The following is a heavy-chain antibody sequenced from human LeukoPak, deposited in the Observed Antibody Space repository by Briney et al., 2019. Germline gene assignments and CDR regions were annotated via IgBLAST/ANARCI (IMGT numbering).Heavy chain of an antibody. CDR2: ISYDGSNK. CDR3: ARDNIGVAAAGLFDY. CDR1: GFTFSSYA. J-gene: IGHJ4*02. D-gene: IGHD6-13*01. V-gene: IGHV3-30-3*01. Sequence: GGSLRLSCAASGFTFSSYAMHWVRQAPGKGLEWVAVISYDGSNKYYADSVKGRFTISRDNSKNTLYLQMNSLRAEDTAVYYCARDNIGVAAAGLFDYWGQGTLVTVSS.